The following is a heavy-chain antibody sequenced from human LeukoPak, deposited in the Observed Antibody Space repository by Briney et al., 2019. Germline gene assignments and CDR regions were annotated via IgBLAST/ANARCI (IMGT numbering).Heavy chain of an antibody. Sequence: GRSLRLSCAASGFTFSSYRMHGLRQAPGKGLEWVAVISYDGSNIYYAASVKGRFTISRDNSKNPLYLQMNSLRAEDTAVYYCARMVGYFDWFPDRLGYYYYGMDVWGQGTTVTVSS. CDR3: ARMVGYFDWFPDRLGYYYYGMDV. D-gene: IGHD3-9*01. J-gene: IGHJ6*02. V-gene: IGHV3-30*03. CDR1: GFTFSSYR. CDR2: ISYDGSNI.